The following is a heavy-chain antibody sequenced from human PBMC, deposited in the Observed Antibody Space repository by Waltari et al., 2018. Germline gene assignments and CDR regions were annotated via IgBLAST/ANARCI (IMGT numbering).Heavy chain of an antibody. J-gene: IGHJ5*02. CDR3: GFLFFYFYFFWRHDWFDA. Sequence: QLQLQESGPGLVKPSETLSLTCTVSGGSISSSSYYWGWIRQPPGKGLEWIGSIYYSGSTYYNPSLKSRVTISVDTSKTPFFVVVGYVSGGWLGFFWCGFLFFYFYFFWRHDWFDAWGQGTLVTVSS. D-gene: IGHD3-3*01. V-gene: IGHV4-39*01. CDR1: GGSISSSSYY. CDR2: IYYSGST.